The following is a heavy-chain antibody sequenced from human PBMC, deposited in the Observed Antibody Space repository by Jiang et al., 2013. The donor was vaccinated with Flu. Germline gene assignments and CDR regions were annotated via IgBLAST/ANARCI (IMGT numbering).Heavy chain of an antibody. CDR2: IYTSGST. V-gene: IGHV4-61*02. J-gene: IGHJ4*02. D-gene: IGHD3-22*01. Sequence: GLVKPSQTLSLTCTVSGGSISSGSYYWIWIRQPAGKGLEWIGRIYTSGSTNYNPSLKSRVTISVDTSKNQFSLKLSSVTAADTAVYYCARERETYYYDRHVLDFDYWGQGTLVTVSS. CDR3: ARERETYYYDRHVLDFDY. CDR1: GGSISSGSYY.